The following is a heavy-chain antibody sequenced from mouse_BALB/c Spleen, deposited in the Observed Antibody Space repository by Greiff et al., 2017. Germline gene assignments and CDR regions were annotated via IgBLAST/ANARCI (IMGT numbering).Heavy chain of an antibody. J-gene: IGHJ2*01. Sequence: EVQLVESGGGLVQPGGSLKLSCAASGFTFSSYGMSWVRQTPDKRLELVATINSNGGSTYYPDSVKGRFTISRDNAKNTLYLQMSSLKSEDTAMYYCARDGYRYDCFDYWGQGTTLTVSS. CDR3: ARDGYRYDCFDY. D-gene: IGHD2-14*01. V-gene: IGHV5-6-3*01. CDR1: GFTFSSYG. CDR2: INSNGGST.